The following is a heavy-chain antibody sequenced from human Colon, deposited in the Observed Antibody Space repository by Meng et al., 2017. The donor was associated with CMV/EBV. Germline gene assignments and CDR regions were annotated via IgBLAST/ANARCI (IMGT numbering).Heavy chain of an antibody. CDR2: INPNSGET. CDR1: TGFN. V-gene: IGHV1-2*02. D-gene: IGHD3-10*01. J-gene: IGHJ5*02. Sequence: TGFNFHWVRQAPGQGLEWMGWINPNSGETNYAQKFQGRVTMTRDTSISTAYMELRRPRSDDTAVYYCAREDYMVRGVIIGTIWFDPWGQGTLVTVSS. CDR3: AREDYMVRGVIIGTIWFDP.